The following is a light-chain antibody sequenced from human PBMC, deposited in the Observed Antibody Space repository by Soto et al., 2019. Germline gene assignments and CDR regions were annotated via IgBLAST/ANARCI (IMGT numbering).Light chain of an antibody. CDR3: SSYTSASTPLV. V-gene: IGLV2-14*01. J-gene: IGLJ2*01. Sequence: QLVLTQPASVSGSPGQSITISCTGTGSDVGGYNYVSWYQQHPGKAPKVMIYDVSNRPSGVSNRFSGSKSGNTASLTISGLQAEDEADYYCSSYTSASTPLVFGGGTKLTVL. CDR2: DVS. CDR1: GSDVGGYNY.